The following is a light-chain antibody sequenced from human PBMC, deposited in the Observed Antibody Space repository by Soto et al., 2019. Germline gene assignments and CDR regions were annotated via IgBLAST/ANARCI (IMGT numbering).Light chain of an antibody. V-gene: IGKV3-15*01. J-gene: IGKJ1*01. CDR3: HQYNNWPLWT. CDR2: GAS. Sequence: IVLTQSPATLSVSPGEGATLSCRASQNVDSNLAWYQQKPGLGPRLLIFGASTRATGIPARFSGSGSGTEFTLTITSLQSEDFAVYYCHQYNNWPLWTCGQGTKVEIK. CDR1: QNVDSN.